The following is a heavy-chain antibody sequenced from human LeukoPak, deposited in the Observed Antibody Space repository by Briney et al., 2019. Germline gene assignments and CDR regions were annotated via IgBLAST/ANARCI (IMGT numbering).Heavy chain of an antibody. Sequence: ASVKVSCKASGYTFTSYYMHWVRQAPGQGLEWMGIINPSGGSTSYAQKFQGRVTMTRDTSTSTVYMELSSLRSEDTAVYYCARAGAAVWGRPLDYGMDVWGQGTTVTVSS. CDR2: INPSGGST. CDR3: ARAGAAVWGRPLDYGMDV. V-gene: IGHV1-46*01. CDR1: GYTFTSYY. J-gene: IGHJ6*02. D-gene: IGHD3-16*01.